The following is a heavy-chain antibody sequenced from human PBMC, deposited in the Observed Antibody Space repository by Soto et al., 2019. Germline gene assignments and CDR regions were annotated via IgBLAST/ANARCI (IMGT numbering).Heavy chain of an antibody. CDR1: GFTFNTYF. Sequence: HVQLLQSGGELQKPGASVKVSCNTSGFTFNTYFISWVRQAPGQGLEWMGWISPYNGNTKYGEKFQGRVTMTTDTITRTAYMELRNLRIDDTAVYYCARDTSNSFDYWGQGTLVTVSS. CDR3: ARDTSNSFDY. V-gene: IGHV1-18*01. CDR2: ISPYNGNT. D-gene: IGHD2-2*01. J-gene: IGHJ4*02.